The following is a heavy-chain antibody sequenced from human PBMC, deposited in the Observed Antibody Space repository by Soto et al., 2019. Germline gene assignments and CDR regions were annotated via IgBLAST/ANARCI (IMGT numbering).Heavy chain of an antibody. D-gene: IGHD4-17*01. CDR2: IYWDDEK. CDR1: GFSLSTSGVG. CDR3: AQTSTTVTYFDY. J-gene: IGHJ4*02. Sequence: GPTLVNPTQTLTLTCTFSGFSLSTSGVGVGWIRQPPGKALEWLALIYWDDEKRYRPSLKSRLTITKDTSKTRVVFTMTNMDPVDTATYYCAQTSTTVTYFDYWGQGTLVTVSS. V-gene: IGHV2-5*02.